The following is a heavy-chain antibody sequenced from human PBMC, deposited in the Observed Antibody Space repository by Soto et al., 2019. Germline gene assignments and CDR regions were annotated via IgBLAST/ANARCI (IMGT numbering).Heavy chain of an antibody. CDR3: AIDSWGFDY. J-gene: IGHJ4*02. Sequence: ASVKVSCKASGYTFTSYSMHWVRQAPGQRLEWVGWFNIGNGNTEFSQKFQGRVTITRDTSASTDYMELSSLTSEDTAVYYCAIDSWGFDYWGQGTLVTVSS. D-gene: IGHD7-27*01. V-gene: IGHV1-3*04. CDR2: FNIGNGNT. CDR1: GYTFTSYS.